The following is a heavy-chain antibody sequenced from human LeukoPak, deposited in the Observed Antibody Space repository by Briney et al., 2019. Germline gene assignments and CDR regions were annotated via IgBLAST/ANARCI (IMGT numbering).Heavy chain of an antibody. CDR3: ARESRGSGSYYGY. CDR2: ISSSSSYI. J-gene: IGHJ4*02. V-gene: IGHV3-21*01. Sequence: GGSLRLSCAASGFTFSSYEMNWVRQAPGKGLEWVSSISSSSSYIYYADSVKGRFTISRDNAKNSLYLQMNSLRAEDTAVYYCARESRGSGSYYGYWGQGTLVTVSS. D-gene: IGHD3-10*01. CDR1: GFTFSSYE.